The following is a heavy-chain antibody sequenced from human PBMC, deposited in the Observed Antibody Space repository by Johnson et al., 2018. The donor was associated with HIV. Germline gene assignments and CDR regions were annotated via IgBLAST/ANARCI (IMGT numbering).Heavy chain of an antibody. V-gene: IGHV3-30-3*01. CDR2: ISDDGTNT. J-gene: IGHJ3*01. CDR1: GFTLSSYA. D-gene: IGHD3-22*01. Sequence: QVQLVESGGGVVQPGRSLRLSCAASGFTLSSYAMHWVRQAPGKGLEWVAVISDDGTNTDYADAVKGRFTISRDNSKNTRYLQMNSLRAGDTAVYYCVRDGNYYDRSGYRVDAVEVWGQGTMVTVSS. CDR3: VRDGNYYDRSGYRVDAVEV.